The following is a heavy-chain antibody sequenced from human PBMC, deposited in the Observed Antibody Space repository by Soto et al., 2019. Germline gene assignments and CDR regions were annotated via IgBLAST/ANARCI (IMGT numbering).Heavy chain of an antibody. V-gene: IGHV4-39*01. CDR3: ARPHYDFWSGALTWFDP. D-gene: IGHD3-3*01. CDR1: GGSSGSSRYY. Sequence: SPAGTVSGGSSGSSRYYWGWIRQPPGKGLEWIGSIYYSGSTYYNPSLMSRVTISVDTSKNQFSLKLSSVTAADTAVYYCARPHYDFWSGALTWFDPWGQGTLVTVSS. J-gene: IGHJ5*02. CDR2: IYYSGST.